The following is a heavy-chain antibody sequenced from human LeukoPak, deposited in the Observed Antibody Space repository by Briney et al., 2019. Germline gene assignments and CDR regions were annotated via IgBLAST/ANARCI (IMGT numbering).Heavy chain of an antibody. V-gene: IGHV3-30*02. CDR2: IRYDGSNK. CDR3: AKAEYNSSPYDY. J-gene: IGHJ4*02. CDR1: GFNFSNYG. D-gene: IGHD6-6*01. Sequence: GTSLRLSCAASGFNFSNYGMHWVRQAPGKGLEWVAFIRYDGSNKYYADSVKGRFTISRDNSKNTLYLQMNSLRAEDTAVYYCAKAEYNSSPYDYWGQGTLVTVSS.